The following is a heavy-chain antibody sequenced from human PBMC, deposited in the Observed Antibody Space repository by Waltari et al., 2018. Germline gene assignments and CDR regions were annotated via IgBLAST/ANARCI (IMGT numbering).Heavy chain of an antibody. J-gene: IGHJ4*02. CDR3: ARRKGKAARVFDY. V-gene: IGHV4-39*01. CDR2: IYYTGST. CDR1: GGSVRNSLYH. D-gene: IGHD6-6*01. Sequence: QLQLQESGPGLVKPSETLSLTCTVSGGSVRNSLYHWGWIRQPPGKGLEFIGNIYYTGSTDYNPSLKSRVTISVDTSKNQFSLKLSSVTAADTAVYYCARRKGKAARVFDYWGQGTLVTVS.